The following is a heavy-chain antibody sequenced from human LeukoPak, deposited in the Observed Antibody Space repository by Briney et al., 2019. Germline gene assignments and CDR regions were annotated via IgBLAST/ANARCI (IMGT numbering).Heavy chain of an antibody. CDR1: GFTFSSYS. Sequence: PGRSLRLSCAASGFTFSSYSMNWVRQAPGKGLEWVSSTSSSSSHIYYADSVKGRFTISRDNAKNSLYLQMNSLRAEDTAVYYCARAPSGQYAFDIWGQGTMVTVSS. D-gene: IGHD3-3*01. J-gene: IGHJ3*02. CDR3: ARAPSGQYAFDI. V-gene: IGHV3-21*01. CDR2: TSSSSSHI.